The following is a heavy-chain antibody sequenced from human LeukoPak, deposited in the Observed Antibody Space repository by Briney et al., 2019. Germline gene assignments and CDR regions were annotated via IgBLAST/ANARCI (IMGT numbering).Heavy chain of an antibody. Sequence: KPGGSLRLSCAASGFTFSSYSMNWVRQAPGKGLEWVSSISSSSSHIYYADSVKGRFTISRDNAKNSLYLQMNSLRAEDTAVYYCARDRTGYSSGYDAFDIWGQGTMVTVSS. J-gene: IGHJ3*02. V-gene: IGHV3-21*01. CDR3: ARDRTGYSSGYDAFDI. D-gene: IGHD6-19*01. CDR1: GFTFSSYS. CDR2: ISSSSSHI.